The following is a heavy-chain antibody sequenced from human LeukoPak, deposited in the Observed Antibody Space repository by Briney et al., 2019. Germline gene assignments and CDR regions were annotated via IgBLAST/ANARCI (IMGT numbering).Heavy chain of an antibody. J-gene: IGHJ6*03. CDR3: ARDRGNQRGYYYYYMDV. V-gene: IGHV3-30*03. D-gene: IGHD1-14*01. CDR2: ISYDGSNR. Sequence: GGSLRLSCAASGFTFSNYGVHWVRQAPGKGLEWVAVISYDGSNRYYADSVKGRFTISRDNAKNSLYLQMNSLRAEDTAVYYCARDRGNQRGYYYYYMDVWGKGTTVTVSS. CDR1: GFTFSNYG.